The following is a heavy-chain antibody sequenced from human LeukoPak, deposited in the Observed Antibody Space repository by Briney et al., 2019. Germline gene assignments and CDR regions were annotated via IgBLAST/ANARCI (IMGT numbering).Heavy chain of an antibody. CDR1: GGSISSSSYY. CDR3: ARHATRGGVWNWFDP. CDR2: IYYSGST. D-gene: IGHD3-16*01. V-gene: IGHV4-39*01. Sequence: SETLSHTCTVSGGSISSSSYYWGWIRQPPGKGLEWIGSIYYSGSTYYNPSLKSRVTISVDTSKNQFSLKLSSVTAADTAVNYCARHATRGGVWNWFDPWGQGTLVTVSS. J-gene: IGHJ5*02.